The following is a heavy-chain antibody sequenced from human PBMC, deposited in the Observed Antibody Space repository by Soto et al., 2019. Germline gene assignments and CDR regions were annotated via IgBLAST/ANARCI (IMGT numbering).Heavy chain of an antibody. CDR1: EFTFSTHW. CDR2: IKEDGRES. CDR3: AKDVR. Sequence: EVQLVESGGDLVQPGGSLRLSCAASEFTFSTHWMSWVLRAPGKGLEWAVNIKEDGRESYYADSVKGRFTISRDNAKTSLYLQMNGLRVEDTALYYCAKDVRWGQGTLVTVSS. V-gene: IGHV3-7*05. J-gene: IGHJ4*02.